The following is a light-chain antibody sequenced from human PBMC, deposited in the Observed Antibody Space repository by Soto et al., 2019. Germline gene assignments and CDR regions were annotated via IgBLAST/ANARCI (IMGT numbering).Light chain of an antibody. CDR1: QSISSY. J-gene: IGKJ4*01. V-gene: IGKV1-39*01. CDR3: QRSFRTPLT. Sequence: DIQMTQSPSSLSASVGDRVTITCRASQSISSYLNWYQQKPGKAPKLLIYAASSLQSGVTSRFGGSGSGTDFTLTISSLQPEDFATYYCQRSFRTPLTFGGGTKVEIK. CDR2: AAS.